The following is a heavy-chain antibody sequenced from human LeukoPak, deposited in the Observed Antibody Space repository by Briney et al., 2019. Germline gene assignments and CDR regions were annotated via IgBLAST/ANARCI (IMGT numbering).Heavy chain of an antibody. D-gene: IGHD5-18*01. CDR1: GFTFSSYA. CDR3: AKDRGYSYGYPYYFDY. J-gene: IGHJ4*02. V-gene: IGHV3-23*01. Sequence: GGSLRLSCAASGFTFSSYAMSWVRQAPGKGPEWVSAISGSGGSTYYADSVKGRFTISRDNSKNTLYLQMNSLRAEDTAVYYCAKDRGYSYGYPYYFDYWGQGTLVTVSS. CDR2: ISGSGGST.